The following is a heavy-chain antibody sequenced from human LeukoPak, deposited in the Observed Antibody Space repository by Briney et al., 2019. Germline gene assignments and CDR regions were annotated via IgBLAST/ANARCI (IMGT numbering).Heavy chain of an antibody. J-gene: IGHJ3*02. CDR2: INHSGST. Sequence: KSSETLSLTCAVYGGSFSGYYWSWIRQPPGKGLEWIGEINHSGSTNYNPSLKSRVTISVDTSKNQFSLKLSSVTAADTAVYYCASPDGDYYDSSGYYYGDAFNIWGQGTMVTVSS. V-gene: IGHV4-34*01. D-gene: IGHD3-22*01. CDR1: GGSFSGYY. CDR3: ASPDGDYYDSSGYYYGDAFNI.